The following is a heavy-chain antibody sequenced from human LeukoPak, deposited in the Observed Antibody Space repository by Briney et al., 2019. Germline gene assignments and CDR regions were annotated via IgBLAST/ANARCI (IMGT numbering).Heavy chain of an antibody. CDR1: GFSFNRYA. D-gene: IGHD3-10*01. Sequence: GGSLRLSCAASGFSFNRYAMNWVRQAPGQGLEWVSEIIDNGGSAFYADSVKGRFTISRDNSKNTLYLQMNSLRAEDTAIYYCAKAGYGSGSFYTKNFDYWGQGTLVTVSS. CDR3: AKAGYGSGSFYTKNFDY. V-gene: IGHV3-23*01. CDR2: IIDNGGSA. J-gene: IGHJ4*02.